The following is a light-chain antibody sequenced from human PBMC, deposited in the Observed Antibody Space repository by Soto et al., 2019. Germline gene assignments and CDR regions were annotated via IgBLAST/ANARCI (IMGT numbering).Light chain of an antibody. V-gene: IGLV3-21*02. CDR3: QVWDSSSDHYV. CDR1: NIGIKS. J-gene: IGLJ1*01. CDR2: DDS. Sequence: SYELTQPPSVSVAPGQTARITCGGNNIGIKSVHWYQQEPGQAPVLVVYDDSDRPSGIPGRFSGSNSGNTATLTSSRVEAEDEADYYCQVWDSSSDHYVFGRGTKVTVL.